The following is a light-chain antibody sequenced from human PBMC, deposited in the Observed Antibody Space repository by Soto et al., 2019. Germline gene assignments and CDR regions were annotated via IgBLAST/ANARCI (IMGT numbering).Light chain of an antibody. CDR3: QQYMSYS. J-gene: IGKJ1*01. V-gene: IGKV1-5*02. CDR2: HAS. CDR1: QSISNW. Sequence: DIQLTQSPSTLPASVGDRVTIICRASQSISNWLAWYHQKPGTAPKLLIYHASTFESGVPSRFSGSGSGTESTLTISCLQPEDFATYYCQQYMSYSFGQGTKVDIK.